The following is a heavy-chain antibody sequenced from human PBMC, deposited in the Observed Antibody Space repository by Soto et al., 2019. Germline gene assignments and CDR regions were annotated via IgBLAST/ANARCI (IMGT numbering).Heavy chain of an antibody. CDR3: AAEFSYGMDV. CDR2: INHSGST. V-gene: IGHV4-34*01. D-gene: IGHD3-3*01. CDR1: GGSFIGYY. J-gene: IGHJ6*02. Sequence: PSETLSLTCAVYGGSFIGYYCIFIRQPPGKGLEWIGEINHSGSTNYNPSLKSRVTISVDTSKNQFSLKLSSVTAADTAVYYCAAEFSYGMDVWGQGTTVTVSS.